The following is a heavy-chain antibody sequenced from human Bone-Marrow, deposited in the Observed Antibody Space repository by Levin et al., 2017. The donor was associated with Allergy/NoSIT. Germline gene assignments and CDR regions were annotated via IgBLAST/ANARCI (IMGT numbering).Heavy chain of an antibody. CDR2: SYRSGSP. J-gene: IGHJ6*03. V-gene: IGHV4-61*02. Sequence: ASQTLSLTCSVSGDSLTSGSYFWNWIRQPAGKGLEWIGRSYRSGSPNYNPSLGSRVSISVDTSKNQFSLRLTSATAADTAVYFCAREPVSGNYYHYYHYYMDVWGEGTSVTVSS. D-gene: IGHD3-10*01. CDR3: AREPVSGNYYHYYHYYMDV. CDR1: GDSLTSGSYF.